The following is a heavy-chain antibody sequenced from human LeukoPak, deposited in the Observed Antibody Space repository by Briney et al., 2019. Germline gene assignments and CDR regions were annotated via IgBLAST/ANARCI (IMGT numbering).Heavy chain of an antibody. CDR2: ISTSNGNT. CDR3: ARDPYHRMGPPLDL. V-gene: IGHV1-18*01. J-gene: IGHJ5*02. CDR1: GYTFMNYD. D-gene: IGHD1-14*01. Sequence: ASVKVSCKASGYTFMNYDITWVRRAPGQGLEWMGRISTSNGNTDYAQKFQGKITMTTDTSTSTVFMELRSLRLDDTAVYYCARDPYHRMGPPLDLWGQGTLVIVSS.